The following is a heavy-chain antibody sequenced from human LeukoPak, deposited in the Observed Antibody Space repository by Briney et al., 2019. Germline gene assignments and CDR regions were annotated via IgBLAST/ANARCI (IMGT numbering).Heavy chain of an antibody. V-gene: IGHV3-74*01. CDR3: ARDGYYYDSSGYYHVNWLDP. J-gene: IGHJ5*02. D-gene: IGHD3-22*01. Sequence: QPGGSLRLSCAASGFTSSNYWMHWVRQAPGKGLVWVSRIDNDGSGTSYADSVKGRFIISRDNAKNTLYLQMNSLRAEDTAVYYCARDGYYYDSSGYYHVNWLDPWGQGTLVTVSS. CDR2: IDNDGSGT. CDR1: GFTSSNYW.